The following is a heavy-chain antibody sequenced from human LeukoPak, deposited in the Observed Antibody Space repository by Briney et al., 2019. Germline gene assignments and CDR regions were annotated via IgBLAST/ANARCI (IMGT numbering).Heavy chain of an antibody. CDR3: ARWSYDSSGYISDY. V-gene: IGHV1-18*01. CDR2: ISAYNGNT. J-gene: IGHJ4*02. D-gene: IGHD3-22*01. Sequence: ASVKVSCKASGYTFTSCGISWVRQAPGQGLEWMGWISAYNGNTNYAQKLQGRVTMTTDTSTSTAYMELRSLRSDDTAVYYCARWSYDSSGYISDYWGQGTLVTVSS. CDR1: GYTFTSCG.